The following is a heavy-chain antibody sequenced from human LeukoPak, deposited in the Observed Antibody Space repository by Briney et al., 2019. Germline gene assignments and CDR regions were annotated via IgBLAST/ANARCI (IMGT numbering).Heavy chain of an antibody. J-gene: IGHJ5*02. D-gene: IGHD6-13*01. CDR1: GGSISSGGYS. CDR3: ASSSYSSSWYSTGWFDP. CDR2: IYHSGST. Sequence: PSETLSLTCAVSGGSISSGGYSWSWIRQPPGKGLEWLGYIYHSGSTYYNPSLKSRVTISVDRSKNQFSLKLSSVTAADTAVYYCASSSYSSSWYSTGWFDPWGQGTLVTVSS. V-gene: IGHV4-30-2*01.